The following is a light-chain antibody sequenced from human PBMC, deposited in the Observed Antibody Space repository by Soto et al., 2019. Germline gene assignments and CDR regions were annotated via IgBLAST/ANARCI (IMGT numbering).Light chain of an antibody. CDR2: EAS. CDR3: QQYNGYWT. V-gene: IGKV1-5*03. CDR1: QSISGS. J-gene: IGKJ1*01. Sequence: DIQMTQSPSTLSASVGDRVTITCRASQSISGSLAWYQQKPGKAPKVLIYEASNLKSGVPSRFSGSGSGTEYTLTISSLQPDESASYYCQQYNGYWTFGQGTRVEIK.